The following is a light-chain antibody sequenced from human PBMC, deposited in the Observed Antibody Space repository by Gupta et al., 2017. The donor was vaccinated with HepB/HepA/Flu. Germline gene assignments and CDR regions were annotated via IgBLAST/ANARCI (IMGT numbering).Light chain of an antibody. CDR2: GKN. CDR3: NSRDSSGNHIGV. Sequence: SSELTQDPAVSVALGRPVRITCQGDSLRSYYASWYQQKPGQAPVLVIYGKNNRPSGIPDRFSGSSSGNTASLTITGAQAEDEADYYCNSRDSSGNHIGVFGGGTKLTVL. CDR1: SLRSYY. J-gene: IGLJ3*02. V-gene: IGLV3-19*01.